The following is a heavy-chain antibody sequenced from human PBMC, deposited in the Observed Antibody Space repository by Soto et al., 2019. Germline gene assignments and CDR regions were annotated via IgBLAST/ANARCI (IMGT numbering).Heavy chain of an antibody. J-gene: IGHJ6*02. CDR2: IWYDGGIK. D-gene: IGHD2-15*01. V-gene: IGHV3-33*01. CDR3: ARIACTGSNCRPYAYYGLDA. Sequence: GESLSFSCAASGFSFNTYAMNCVRQPPGKGLEWVAVIWYDGGIKYYADSAKGRFTVSRDNSRKTLYLQMNSLRVEDTAVYYCARIACTGSNCRPYAYYGLDAWGRGTTVTVSS. CDR1: GFSFNTYA.